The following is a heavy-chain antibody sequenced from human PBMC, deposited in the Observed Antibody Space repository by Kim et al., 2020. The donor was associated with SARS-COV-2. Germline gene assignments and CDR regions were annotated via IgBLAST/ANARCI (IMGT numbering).Heavy chain of an antibody. CDR2: INPNSGGT. D-gene: IGHD3-22*01. V-gene: IGHV1-2*04. CDR3: ARAHSSGYYYYFDY. Sequence: ASVKVSCKASGYTFTGYYMHWVRQAPGQGLEWMGWINPNSGGTNYAQKFQGWVTMTRDTSISTAYMELSRLRSDDTAVYYCARAHSSGYYYYFDYWGQGTLVTVSS. J-gene: IGHJ4*02. CDR1: GYTFTGYY.